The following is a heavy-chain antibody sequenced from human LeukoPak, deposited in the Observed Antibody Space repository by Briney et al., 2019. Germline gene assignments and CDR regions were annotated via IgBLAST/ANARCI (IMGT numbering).Heavy chain of an antibody. D-gene: IGHD1-1*01. Sequence: GGSLRLSCLASGITSNNYWMAWVRQAPGKGLEWVSHISTGGSVIHYADSVRGRFTISRDNAKNSLYLQMNSLRAEDTALYYCARDATTEVGTVYMDVWGKGTTVTISS. CDR3: ARDATTEVGTVYMDV. J-gene: IGHJ6*03. CDR1: GITSNNYW. V-gene: IGHV3-48*04. CDR2: ISTGGSVI.